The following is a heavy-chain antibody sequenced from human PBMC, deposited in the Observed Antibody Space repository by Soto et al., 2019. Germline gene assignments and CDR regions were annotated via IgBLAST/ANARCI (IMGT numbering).Heavy chain of an antibody. D-gene: IGHD3-16*01. J-gene: IGHJ5*02. CDR2: MNPGSGDT. CDR3: ARMETFGSLNWFDP. V-gene: IGHV1-8*01. CDR1: GYSFTNND. Sequence: ASVKVSCKASGYSFTNNDVSWVRQATGQGLEWMGWMNPGSGDTGYAQKFQGRVTMTRDISIATAYMELSSLSSDDTAIYYCARMETFGSLNWFDPWGQGTLVTVSS.